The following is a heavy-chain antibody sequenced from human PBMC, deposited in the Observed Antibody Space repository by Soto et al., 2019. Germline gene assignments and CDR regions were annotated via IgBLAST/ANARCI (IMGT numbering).Heavy chain of an antibody. V-gene: IGHV3-33*01. Sequence: QVQLVESGGGVVQPGRSLRLSCAASGFTFSSYGMHWVRQAPGKGLEWAAVIWYDGSNKYYADSVKGRFTISRDNSKNTLYLQMNSLRAEDTAVYYCARDQEDIVVVVAAPSGVFDYWGQGTLVTVSS. CDR2: IWYDGSNK. J-gene: IGHJ4*02. CDR1: GFTFSSYG. CDR3: ARDQEDIVVVVAAPSGVFDY. D-gene: IGHD2-15*01.